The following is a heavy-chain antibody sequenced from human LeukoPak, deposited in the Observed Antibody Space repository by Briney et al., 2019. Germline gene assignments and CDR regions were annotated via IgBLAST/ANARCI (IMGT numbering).Heavy chain of an antibody. Sequence: SETLSLTCTVSGGSLSSYYWSWIRQPPGKELEWIGYISYSGSTNYNPSLKSRVTISLDTSKSQFSLKLSSVTAADTAVYYCAGHHPRNTVHFWGQGTLVTVSS. J-gene: IGHJ4*02. D-gene: IGHD2/OR15-2a*01. CDR3: AGHHPRNTVHF. V-gene: IGHV4-59*08. CDR1: GGSLSSYY. CDR2: ISYSGST.